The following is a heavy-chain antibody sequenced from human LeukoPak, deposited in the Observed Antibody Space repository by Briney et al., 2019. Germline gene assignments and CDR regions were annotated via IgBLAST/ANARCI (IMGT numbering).Heavy chain of an antibody. J-gene: IGHJ4*02. CDR2: ISSSTSYI. D-gene: IGHD4-17*01. CDR3: ARAGGSTVSHSDY. Sequence: GGSLRLSCTASGFTFSSYSMNWIRQAPGKGLEWVSSISSSTSYIYYADSVKGRFTISKDNAKNSLYLQMNSLRAEDTAVYYCARAGGSTVSHSDYWGQGTLVTVSS. CDR1: GFTFSSYS. V-gene: IGHV3-21*01.